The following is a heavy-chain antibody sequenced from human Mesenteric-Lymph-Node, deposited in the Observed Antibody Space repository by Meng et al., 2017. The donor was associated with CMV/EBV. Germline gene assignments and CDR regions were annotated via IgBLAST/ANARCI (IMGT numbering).Heavy chain of an antibody. CDR3: APGGGLTIIDY. CDR1: GFTFSSYA. D-gene: IGHD4/OR15-4a*01. J-gene: IGHJ4*02. CDR2: ISGSGVNT. Sequence: GESLKISCAASGFTFSSYAMSWVRQAPGKGLEWVSAISGSGVNTYYADSVQGRFTISRDNAKNSLYLQMNSLRAEDTAVYYCAPGGGLTIIDYWGQGTLVTVS. V-gene: IGHV3-23*01.